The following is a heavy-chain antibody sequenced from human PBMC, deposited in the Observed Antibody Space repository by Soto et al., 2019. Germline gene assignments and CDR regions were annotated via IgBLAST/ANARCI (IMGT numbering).Heavy chain of an antibody. V-gene: IGHV4-59*08. CDR1: GGSISSYY. CDR2: IYYSGST. J-gene: IGHJ5*02. CDR3: ARHDGQWLNETWFDP. Sequence: SETLSLTCTVSGGSISSYYWSWIRQPPGKGLEWIGYIYYSGSTNYNPSLKSRVTISVDTSKNQFSLKLSSVTAADTAVYYCARHDGQWLNETWFDPWGQRTLVTVSS. D-gene: IGHD6-19*01.